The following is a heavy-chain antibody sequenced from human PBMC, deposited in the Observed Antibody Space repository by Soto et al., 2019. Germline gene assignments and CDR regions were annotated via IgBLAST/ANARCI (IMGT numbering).Heavy chain of an antibody. V-gene: IGHV4-4*02. CDR2: VYHSGST. CDR3: ARAKLCNTLSCPHSFDT. CDR1: GGSISTNNW. Sequence: QVQLRESGPGLVHASGTLSLTCGVSGGSISTNNWWSWVRQPPGQGLEWIAEVYHSGSTNYNPSLKSRLTISIDKSKNQFSLGLTSVTAADSAVYYCARAKLCNTLSCPHSFDTWGQGTLVTVSS. D-gene: IGHD2-2*01. J-gene: IGHJ4*02.